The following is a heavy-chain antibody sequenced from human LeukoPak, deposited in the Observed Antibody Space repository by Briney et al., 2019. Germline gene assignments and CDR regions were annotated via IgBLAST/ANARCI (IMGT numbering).Heavy chain of an antibody. D-gene: IGHD5-24*01. J-gene: IGHJ4*02. CDR1: GGCISSYY. V-gene: IGHV4-59*08. CDR3: ARSRRDGYKIDY. CDR2: IYYSGST. Sequence: SETLSLTCTVSGGCISSYYWSWIRQPPGKGLEWIGYIYYSGSTNYNPSLKSRVTISVDTSKNQFSLKLSSVTVADTAVYYCARSRRDGYKIDYWGQGTLVTVSS.